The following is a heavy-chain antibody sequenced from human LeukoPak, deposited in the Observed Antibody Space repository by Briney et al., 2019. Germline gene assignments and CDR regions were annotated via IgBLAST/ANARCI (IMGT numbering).Heavy chain of an antibody. CDR3: ARGFSCSGGSCYSVWPNWFDP. CDR2: INPNSGGT. J-gene: IGHJ5*02. D-gene: IGHD2-15*01. Sequence: ASVKVSCKASGYTFTGYYMHWVRQAPGQGLEWMGWINPNSGGTNYAQKFQGRVTMTRDTSISTAYVELSRLRSDDTAVYYCARGFSCSGGSCYSVWPNWFDPWGQGTLVTVSS. V-gene: IGHV1-2*02. CDR1: GYTFTGYY.